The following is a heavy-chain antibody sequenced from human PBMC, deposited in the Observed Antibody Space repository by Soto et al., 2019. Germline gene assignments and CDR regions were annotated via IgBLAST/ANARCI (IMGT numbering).Heavy chain of an antibody. CDR1: GFTFSSHW. V-gene: IGHV3-74*01. D-gene: IGHD1-7*01. Sequence: SLRLSCAASGFTFSSHWMHWVRQAPGKGLVWVSQVSGDGRTTSYADSVEGRFTISRDNAKNTLYLQMNSLRADDTAVYYCVSYNWKYPFDYGGQGTLVAVSS. CDR2: VSGDGRTT. CDR3: VSYNWKYPFDY. J-gene: IGHJ4*02.